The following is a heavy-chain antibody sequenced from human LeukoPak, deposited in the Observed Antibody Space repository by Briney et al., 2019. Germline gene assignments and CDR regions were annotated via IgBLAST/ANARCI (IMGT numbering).Heavy chain of an antibody. D-gene: IGHD6-13*01. CDR3: AKKSIESANRCPIFDY. CDR2: INGPGITT. Sequence: GGSLRLSCAASGFPFSAYAMNWVRQAPGKGLEWVSAINGPGITTYYADSVKGRFTISRDNSKNTLSLQMNSLRAEDTAIYFCAKKSIESANRCPIFDYWGQGTLVTASS. V-gene: IGHV3-23*01. CDR1: GFPFSAYA. J-gene: IGHJ4*02.